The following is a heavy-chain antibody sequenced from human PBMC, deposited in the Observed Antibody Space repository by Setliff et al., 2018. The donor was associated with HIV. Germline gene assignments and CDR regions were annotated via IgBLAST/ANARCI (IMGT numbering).Heavy chain of an antibody. CDR2: IYYSGST. V-gene: IGHV4-39*01. J-gene: IGHJ4*02. CDR1: GGSISSSSYY. D-gene: IGHD6-19*01. CDR3: AGSCIAVAWWPRGGVRETYWENY. Sequence: SETLSLTCTVSGGSISSSSYYWGWIRQPPGKGLEWIGSIYYSGSTYYNPSLKSRVTISVDTSKNQFSLKLSSVTAADTAVYYCAGSCIAVAWWPRGGVRETYWENYWGQGTPVTVSS.